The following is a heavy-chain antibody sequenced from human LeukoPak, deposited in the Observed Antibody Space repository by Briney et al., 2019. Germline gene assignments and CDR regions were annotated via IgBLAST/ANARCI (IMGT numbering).Heavy chain of an antibody. J-gene: IGHJ4*02. D-gene: IGHD2-8*02. CDR1: GFTFSSYG. CDR2: INGDGSRT. V-gene: IGHV3-74*01. Sequence: PGGSLRLSCAVSGFTFSSYGFHWVRQAPGKGLVWVSRINGDGSRTSYADSVKGRFTISRDNAKNTVYLQMNSLRAEDTDVYYCARVCTGGGCYHFDSWGQGTLVTVSS. CDR3: ARVCTGGGCYHFDS.